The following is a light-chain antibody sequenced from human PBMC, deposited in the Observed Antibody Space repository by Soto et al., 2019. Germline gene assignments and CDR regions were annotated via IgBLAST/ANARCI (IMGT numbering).Light chain of an antibody. CDR2: SNN. J-gene: IGLJ2*01. CDR1: SSDVGGYNY. V-gene: IGLV1-44*01. CDR3: AAWDDSLNVVV. Sequence: QSALTQPASVSGSPGQSITISCTGTSSDVGGYNYVSWYQQLPGTAPKLLIYSNNQRPSGVPDRFSGSKSGTSASLAISGLQSEDEADYYCAAWDDSLNVVVFGGGTQLTVL.